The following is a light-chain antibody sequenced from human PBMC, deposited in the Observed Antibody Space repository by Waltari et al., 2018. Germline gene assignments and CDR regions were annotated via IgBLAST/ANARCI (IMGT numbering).Light chain of an antibody. CDR1: RTDAGYSNY. J-gene: IGLJ1*01. Sequence: QSALTQPPSAPGSPGQSVTISCSGTRTDAGYSNYVPSYHSYPGKAPKLILYEVNKRPSGVPDRFYGSRSGSTAFLTVSGLQADDEAVYFCFSYAGSNTYVFGSGTTVTVL. CDR2: EVN. CDR3: FSYAGSNTYV. V-gene: IGLV2-8*01.